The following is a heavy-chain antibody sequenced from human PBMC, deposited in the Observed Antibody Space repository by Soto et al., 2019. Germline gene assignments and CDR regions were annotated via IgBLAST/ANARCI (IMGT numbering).Heavy chain of an antibody. CDR1: GFTFSDYY. CDR3: AREYSGYDLADY. V-gene: IGHV3-11*05. D-gene: IGHD5-12*01. CDR2: ISSSSSYT. Sequence: QVQLVESGGGLVKPGGSLRLSCAASGFTFSDYYMSWIRQAPGKGLEWVSYISSSSSYTNYADSVKGRFTISRDNAKNSLYLQMNSLRAEETAVYYCAREYSGYDLADYWGQGTLVTVSS. J-gene: IGHJ4*02.